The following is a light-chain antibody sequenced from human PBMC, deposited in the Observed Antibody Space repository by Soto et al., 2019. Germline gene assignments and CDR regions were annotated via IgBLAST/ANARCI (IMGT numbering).Light chain of an antibody. CDR2: AAS. CDR1: QGISNY. CDR3: QKYTNVPA. V-gene: IGKV1-27*01. Sequence: DIQMTQSPSSLSASVGDRVTITCRASQGISNYLAWYQQIPGKVPKLRISAASTLQSGVPSRFHGSGSGTDFTLTISSLQPEVVATYYCQKYTNVPAFGGGTKVEIK. J-gene: IGKJ4*01.